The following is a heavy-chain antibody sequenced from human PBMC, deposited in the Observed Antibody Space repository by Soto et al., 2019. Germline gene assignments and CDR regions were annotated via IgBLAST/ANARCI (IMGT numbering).Heavy chain of an antibody. Sequence: SETLSLTCTVSDYSISRSGYYWAWVRQPPGKGLEWIGSISYSGTTFYNPSLKSRVTIYAETSKNKFSLKLRSVTAADTAVYYCARRDIVATIDYWGQGILVT. J-gene: IGHJ4*02. CDR3: ARRDIVATIDY. CDR1: DYSISRSGYY. D-gene: IGHD5-12*01. CDR2: ISYSGTT. V-gene: IGHV4-39*01.